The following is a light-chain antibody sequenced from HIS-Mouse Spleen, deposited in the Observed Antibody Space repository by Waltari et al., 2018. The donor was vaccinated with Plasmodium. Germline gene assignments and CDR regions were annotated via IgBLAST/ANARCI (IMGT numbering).Light chain of an antibody. V-gene: IGKV3-15*01. CDR3: QQYNNWSFT. CDR1: QSVSSN. CDR2: GAS. Sequence: EIVMTQSPAPLSVSPGARATLSGRASQSVSSNLAWYQQKPGQAPRLLIYGASTRATGIPARFSGSGSGTEFTLTISSLQSEDFAVYYCQQYNNWSFTFGPGTKVDIK. J-gene: IGKJ3*01.